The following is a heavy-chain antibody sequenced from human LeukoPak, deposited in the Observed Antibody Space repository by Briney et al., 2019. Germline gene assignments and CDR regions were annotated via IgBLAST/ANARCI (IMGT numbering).Heavy chain of an antibody. CDR2: ISYDGSNK. J-gene: IGHJ4*02. CDR1: GFTFSSYG. CDR3: AKAFSDILTGFPN. Sequence: GRSLRLSCAASGFTFSSYGMHWVRQAPGKGLGWVAVISYDGSNKYYADSVKGRFTISRDKSQNTLYLQMNSLRAEHTAVYYCAKAFSDILTGFPNWGQGTLVTVSS. V-gene: IGHV3-30*18. D-gene: IGHD3-9*01.